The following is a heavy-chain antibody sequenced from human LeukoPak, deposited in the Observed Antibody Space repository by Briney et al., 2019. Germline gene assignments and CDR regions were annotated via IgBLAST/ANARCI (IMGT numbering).Heavy chain of an antibody. D-gene: IGHD3-22*01. V-gene: IGHV4-59*01. CDR1: GGSISSYY. CDR2: VYHSGST. Sequence: SETLSLTCTVSGGSISSYYWSWIRQPPGKGLEWIGYVYHSGSTNYNPSLKSRVTMSVDTSKNQFSLKLSSVTAADTAVYYCASSYYYDSSGHKYWGQGTLVTVSS. CDR3: ASSYYYDSSGHKY. J-gene: IGHJ4*02.